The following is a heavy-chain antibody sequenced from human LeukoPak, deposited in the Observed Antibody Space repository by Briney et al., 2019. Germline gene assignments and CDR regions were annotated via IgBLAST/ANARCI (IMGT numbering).Heavy chain of an antibody. V-gene: IGHV3-20*04. J-gene: IGHJ4*02. D-gene: IGHD3-16*02. CDR3: ARDYVWGSDRYTDY. Sequence: GGSLRLSCAASGFTFDDYGMSWVRQAPGKGLEWVSGINWNGGSTGYADSVKGRFTISRDNAKNSLYLQMDSLRAEDTAVYYCARDYVWGSDRYTDYWGQGTLVTVSS. CDR1: GFTFDDYG. CDR2: INWNGGST.